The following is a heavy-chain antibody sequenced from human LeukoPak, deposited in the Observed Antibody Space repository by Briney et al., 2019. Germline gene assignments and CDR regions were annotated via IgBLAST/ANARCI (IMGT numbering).Heavy chain of an antibody. J-gene: IGHJ4*02. CDR1: GFTFSSYA. V-gene: IGHV3-23*01. Sequence: PGGSLRLSCAASGFTFSSYAMSWVRQAPGKGLEWVSAISGSGGSTYYADSVKGRFTISRDNSKNTLYLQMNSLRAEDTAVYYCARGRGRTYCGGDCYPDYWGQGTLVTVSS. CDR2: ISGSGGST. D-gene: IGHD2-21*02. CDR3: ARGRGRTYCGGDCYPDY.